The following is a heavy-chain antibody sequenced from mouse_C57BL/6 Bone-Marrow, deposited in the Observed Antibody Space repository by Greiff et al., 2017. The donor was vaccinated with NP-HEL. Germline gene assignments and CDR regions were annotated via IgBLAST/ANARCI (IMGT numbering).Heavy chain of an antibody. V-gene: IGHV1-39*01. J-gene: IGHJ4*01. Sequence: EVKLMESGPELVKPGASVKISCKASGYSFTDYNMNWVKQSNGKSLEWIGVINPNYGTTSYNQKFKGKATLTVDQSSSTAYMQLNSLTSEDSAVYYCAREGVYGNDYAMDYWGQGTSVTVSS. CDR3: AREGVYGNDYAMDY. CDR2: INPNYGTT. D-gene: IGHD2-1*01. CDR1: GYSFTDYN.